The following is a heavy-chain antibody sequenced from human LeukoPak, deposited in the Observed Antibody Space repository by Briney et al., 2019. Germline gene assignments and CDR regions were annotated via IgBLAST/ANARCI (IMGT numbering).Heavy chain of an antibody. CDR3: ARGDYETHGYQTR. CDR2: INTNTGNP. V-gene: IGHV7-4-1*02. J-gene: IGHJ4*02. CDR1: GYIFTSYV. D-gene: IGHD3-22*01. Sequence: GASVNVSCKASGYIFTSYVLHWVRQAPGQGLEWMGWINTNTGNPTYAQGFTGRFVFSLDTSVSTAYLQISSLKADDTAMYYCARGDYETHGYQTRWGQGTLVTVSP.